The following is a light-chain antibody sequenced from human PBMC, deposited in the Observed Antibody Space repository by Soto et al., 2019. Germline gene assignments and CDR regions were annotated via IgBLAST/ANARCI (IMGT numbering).Light chain of an antibody. V-gene: IGKV3-15*01. CDR1: QVNSNY. J-gene: IGKJ5*01. CDR3: QQYSKRAIT. Sequence: EMVMTKCPAILSVSPGERATLSCGAGRQVNSNYLAWFQQHPGQPPRLLIYGISRRDSGIPARFSGSGSGTDFSLTISSLQPEEFATYYCQQYSKRAITVGRGTRLEIK. CDR2: GIS.